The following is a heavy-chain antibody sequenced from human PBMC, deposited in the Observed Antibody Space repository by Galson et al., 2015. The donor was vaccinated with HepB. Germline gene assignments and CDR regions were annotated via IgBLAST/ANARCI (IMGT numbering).Heavy chain of an antibody. Sequence: SLRLSCAASGFTFSSYAMSWVRQAPGKGLEWVSAISGSGGSTYYADSVKGRFTISRDNSKNTLYLQMNSLRAEDTAVYYCAKGPIYSGSNPRESYFDYWGQGTLVTVSS. CDR3: AKGPIYSGSNPRESYFDY. J-gene: IGHJ4*02. CDR1: GFTFSSYA. CDR2: ISGSGGST. V-gene: IGHV3-23*01. D-gene: IGHD1-26*01.